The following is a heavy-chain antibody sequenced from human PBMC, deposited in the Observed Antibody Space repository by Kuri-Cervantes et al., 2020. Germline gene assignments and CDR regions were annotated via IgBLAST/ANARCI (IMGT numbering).Heavy chain of an antibody. CDR1: GFTFSSYS. CDR3: ARAGDIAVAGTWGGGMDV. J-gene: IGHJ6*02. V-gene: IGHV3-21*01. CDR2: ISSSSSYI. Sequence: GESLKISCAASGFTFSSYSMNWVRQAPGKGLEWVSSISSSSSYIYYADSVKGRFTISRDNATNSLYLQMNSLRAEDTAVYYCARAGDIAVAGTWGGGMDVWGQGTTVTVSS. D-gene: IGHD6-19*01.